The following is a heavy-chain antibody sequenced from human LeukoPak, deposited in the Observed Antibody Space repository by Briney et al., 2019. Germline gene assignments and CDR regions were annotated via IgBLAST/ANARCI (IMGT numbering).Heavy chain of an antibody. J-gene: IGHJ4*02. D-gene: IGHD3-22*01. CDR2: ISSSSSTI. CDR3: ARDYYDSSGYQSFDY. Sequence: GGSLRLSCAASGFTFSSYSMNWVRQAPGKGLEWVSYISSSSSTIYYADSVKGRFTISRDNAKNSLYLQMNSLRAEDTAVYYCARDYYDSSGYQSFDYWSQGTLVTVSS. V-gene: IGHV3-48*04. CDR1: GFTFSSYS.